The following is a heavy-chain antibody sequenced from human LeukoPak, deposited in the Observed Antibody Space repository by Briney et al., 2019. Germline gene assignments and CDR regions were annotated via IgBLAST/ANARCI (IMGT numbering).Heavy chain of an antibody. Sequence: SETLSLTCTVSGVSVSSGSYYWSWIRQPPGKGLEWIGYIYYSGSTNYNPSLKSRVTISVDTSKNQFSLKLSSVTAADTAVYYCARVGIYYDSSGYYHYYFDYWGQGTLVTVSS. CDR2: IYYSGST. CDR3: ARVGIYYDSSGYYHYYFDY. CDR1: GVSVSSGSYY. V-gene: IGHV4-61*01. D-gene: IGHD3-22*01. J-gene: IGHJ4*02.